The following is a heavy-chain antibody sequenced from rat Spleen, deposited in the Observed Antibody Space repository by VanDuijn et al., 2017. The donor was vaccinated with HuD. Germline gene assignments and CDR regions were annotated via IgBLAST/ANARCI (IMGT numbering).Heavy chain of an antibody. V-gene: IGHV5-27*01. J-gene: IGHJ2*01. CDR1: GFTFSNYY. CDR3: TRGGNYDVDY. Sequence: EVQLVESGGGLVQPGRSLKLSCAASGFTFSNYYMAWVRQAPTKGLEWVAYISTGGGNTYYRDSVRGRFTISRDNAKSALYLQMDSLRSEDTAPYYCTRGGNYDVDYWGQGVMVTVSS. D-gene: IGHD1-10*01. CDR2: ISTGGGNT.